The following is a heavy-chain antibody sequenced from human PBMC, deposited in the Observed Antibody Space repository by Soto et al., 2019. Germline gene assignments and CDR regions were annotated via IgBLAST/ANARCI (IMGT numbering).Heavy chain of an antibody. D-gene: IGHD3-10*02. CDR2: TYYRSKWYT. Sequence: SQTPSFTCAVSGDSVSSNIAAWDWIRQSPSRGLEWLGRTYYRSKWYTNYAVSVRSRITINPDTSENQFTLQLISVTPEDTAIYYCAGNVGGPRDSWGQGTLVTVSS. J-gene: IGHJ4*02. V-gene: IGHV6-1*01. CDR3: AGNVGGPRDS. CDR1: GDSVSSNIAA.